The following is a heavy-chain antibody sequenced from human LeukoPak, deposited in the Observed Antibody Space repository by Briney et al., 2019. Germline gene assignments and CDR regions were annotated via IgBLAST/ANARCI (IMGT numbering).Heavy chain of an antibody. CDR2: ISSYNGYT. J-gene: IGHJ4*02. D-gene: IGHD3-3*01. V-gene: IGHV1-18*01. CDR1: GYTFTSYG. CDR3: ARTYYDFWSGYGRHFDY. Sequence: ASVKVSCKASGYTFTSYGISWVRQAPGQGLEWMGWISSYNGYTNYAQKLQGRVTMTTDTSTSTAYMELRSLRSDDTAVYYCARTYYDFWSGYGRHFDYWGQGTLVTVSS.